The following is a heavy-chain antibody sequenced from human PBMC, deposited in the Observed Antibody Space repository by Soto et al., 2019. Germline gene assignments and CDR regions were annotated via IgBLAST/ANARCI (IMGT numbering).Heavy chain of an antibody. CDR2: IGTAGDT. D-gene: IGHD6-6*01. CDR1: GFTFSSYD. Sequence: GGSLRLSCAASGFTFSSYDMHWVRQATGKGLEWVSAIGTAGDTYYPGSGKGRFTISRENAKNSLYLQMNSLRAGDTAVYYGARAGIAARPGYYYYYGMDVWGQGTTVTVSS. V-gene: IGHV3-13*01. J-gene: IGHJ6*02. CDR3: ARAGIAARPGYYYYYGMDV.